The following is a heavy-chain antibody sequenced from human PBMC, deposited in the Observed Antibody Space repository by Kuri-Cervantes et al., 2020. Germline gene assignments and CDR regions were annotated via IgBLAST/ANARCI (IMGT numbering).Heavy chain of an antibody. J-gene: IGHJ3*02. CDR2: INPNSGGT. V-gene: IGHV1-2*02. D-gene: IGHD3-22*01. Sequence: ASVKVSCKVSGYTLTELSMHWVRQAPGQGLEWMGWINPNSGGTNYAQKFQGRVTMTRDTSISTAYMELSRLRSDDTAVYYCARQIVVDAFDIWGQGTMVTVSS. CDR3: ARQIVVDAFDI. CDR1: GYTLTELS.